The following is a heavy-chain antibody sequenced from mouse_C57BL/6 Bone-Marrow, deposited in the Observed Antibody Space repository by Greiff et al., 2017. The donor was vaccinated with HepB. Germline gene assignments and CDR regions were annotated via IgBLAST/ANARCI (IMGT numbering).Heavy chain of an antibody. CDR3: ARGASHPTWFAY. CDR2: IYPGSGST. D-gene: IGHD6-1*01. J-gene: IGHJ3*01. CDR1: GYTFTSYW. Sequence: QVQLQQPGAELVKPGASVKMSCKASGYTFTSYWITWVKQRPGQGLEWIGDIYPGSGSTNYNEKFQSKATLTVDTSSSTAYMQRSSLTSEDSAVYYCARGASHPTWFAYWGQGTLVTVSA. V-gene: IGHV1-55*01.